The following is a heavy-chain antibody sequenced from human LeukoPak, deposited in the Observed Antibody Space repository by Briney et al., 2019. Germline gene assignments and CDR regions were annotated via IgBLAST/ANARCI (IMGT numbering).Heavy chain of an antibody. D-gene: IGHD6-25*01. CDR1: GYTFTSYG. CDR3: ARDLGVSIAALYYYYGMDV. CDR2: ISAYNGNT. J-gene: IGHJ6*02. Sequence: ASVTVSFKASGYTFTSYGISWVRQAPGQGLEWMGWISAYNGNTNYAQKLQGRVTMTTDTSTSTAYMELRSLRSDDTAVYYCARDLGVSIAALYYYYGMDVWGQGTTVTVSS. V-gene: IGHV1-18*01.